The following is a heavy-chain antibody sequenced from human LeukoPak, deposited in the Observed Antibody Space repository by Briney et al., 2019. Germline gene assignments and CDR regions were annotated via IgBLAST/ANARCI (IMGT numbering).Heavy chain of an antibody. D-gene: IGHD3-10*01. CDR3: ARGLAYYGSGSFFDY. V-gene: IGHV1-18*01. CDR2: ISAYNGNT. CDR1: GYTFTSYG. J-gene: IGHJ4*02. Sequence: GASVKVSCKASGYTFTSYGISWVRQAPGQGLEWMGWISAYNGNTNYAQKFQGRVTITRNTSISTAYMELSSLRSEDTAVYYCARGLAYYGSGSFFDYWGQGTLVTVSS.